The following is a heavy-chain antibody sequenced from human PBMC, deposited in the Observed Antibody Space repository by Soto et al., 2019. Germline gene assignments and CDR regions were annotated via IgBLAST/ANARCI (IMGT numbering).Heavy chain of an antibody. CDR1: GFTFSSYS. D-gene: IGHD5-12*01. J-gene: IGHJ4*02. CDR3: AKVSRSRWLQHNFDY. Sequence: GGSLSLSCAASGFTFSSYSMNWVRQAPGKGLEWVSYNSSNSSTKYYADSVKGRFTISRDNSKNTLYLQMNSLRAEDTAVYYCAKVSRSRWLQHNFDYWGQGTLVTVSS. CDR2: NSSNSSTK. V-gene: IGHV3-48*01.